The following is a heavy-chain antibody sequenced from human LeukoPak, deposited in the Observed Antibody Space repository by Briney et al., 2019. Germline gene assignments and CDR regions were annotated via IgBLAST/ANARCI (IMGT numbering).Heavy chain of an antibody. CDR2: IYHSGST. CDR3: ARVRIGDSSGYEVDY. J-gene: IGHJ4*02. D-gene: IGHD3-22*01. CDR1: GGSISSGGYS. Sequence: SQTLSLTCAVSGGSISSGGYSWSWIRRPPGKGLEWIGYIYHSGSTYYNPSLKSRVTISVDRSKNQFSLKLSSVTAADTAVYYCARVRIGDSSGYEVDYWGQGTLVTVSS. V-gene: IGHV4-30-2*01.